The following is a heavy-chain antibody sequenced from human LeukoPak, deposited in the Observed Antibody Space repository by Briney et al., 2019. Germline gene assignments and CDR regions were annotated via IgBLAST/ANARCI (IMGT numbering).Heavy chain of an antibody. J-gene: IGHJ4*02. D-gene: IGHD3-3*01. CDR3: ARALYDFWSGYYTAYFDY. Sequence: SETLSLTCTVSGGSISSYYWSWIRQPPGKGLEGIGYIYYSGSTNYNPSLKSRVTISVDTSKNQFSLKLSSVTAADTAVYYCARALYDFWSGYYTAYFDYCGQGTLVTVSS. V-gene: IGHV4-59*01. CDR1: GGSISSYY. CDR2: IYYSGST.